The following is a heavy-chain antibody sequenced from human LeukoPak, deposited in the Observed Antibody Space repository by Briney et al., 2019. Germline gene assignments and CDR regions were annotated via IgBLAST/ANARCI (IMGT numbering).Heavy chain of an antibody. J-gene: IGHJ4*02. CDR3: ARDPDGDYDFDY. V-gene: IGHV3-48*01. Sequence: GGSLTLSCAASGFSFNDYGINWVRRAPGKGLEWLSHTNSNGAVISYADSVKGRFTVSRDTAKSSLYLQMNGLRVEDAAIYFCARDPDGDYDFDYWGQGTLVTVPS. CDR2: TNSNGAVI. D-gene: IGHD4-17*01. CDR1: GFSFNDYG.